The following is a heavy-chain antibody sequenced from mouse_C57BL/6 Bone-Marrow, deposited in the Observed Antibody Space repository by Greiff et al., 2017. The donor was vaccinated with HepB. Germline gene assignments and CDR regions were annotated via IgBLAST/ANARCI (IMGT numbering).Heavy chain of an antibody. CDR3: ARRSTVVASFDY. CDR1: GYTFTSYW. D-gene: IGHD1-1*01. V-gene: IGHV1-55*01. Sequence: QVQLQQPGAELVKPGASVKMSCKASGYTFTSYWITWVKQRPGQGLEWIGDIYPGSGSTNYNEKFKGKATLTSDTSSSTAYMQLSSLTSEDSAIYFCARRSTVVASFDYWGQGTTLTVSS. CDR2: IYPGSGST. J-gene: IGHJ2*01.